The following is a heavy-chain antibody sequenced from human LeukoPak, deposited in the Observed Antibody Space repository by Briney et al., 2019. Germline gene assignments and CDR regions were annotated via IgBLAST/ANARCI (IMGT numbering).Heavy chain of an antibody. Sequence: PGGSLRLSCAASGFTFSDYYMSWIRQAPGKGLEWVSYISDRTSDTNYIDSVKGRFTISRDNAKNSLYLQMNSLRAEDTAVHYCTRVGSSGSVDYWGQGTLITVSS. CDR1: GFTFSDYY. CDR3: TRVGSSGSVDY. CDR2: ISDRTSDT. D-gene: IGHD1-1*01. J-gene: IGHJ4*02. V-gene: IGHV3-11*06.